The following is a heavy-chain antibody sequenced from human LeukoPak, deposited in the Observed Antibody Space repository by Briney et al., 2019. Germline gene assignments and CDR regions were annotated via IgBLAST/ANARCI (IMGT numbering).Heavy chain of an antibody. D-gene: IGHD3-22*01. CDR1: GYTFTGYY. Sequence: GASVKVSCKASGYTFTGYYMHWVRQAPGQGLEWMGWINPNSGGTNYAQKFQGRVTMTRDTSISTAYMELSRLRSDDTAVYYCAGGIYDSSGYFFDYWGQGTLVTVSS. V-gene: IGHV1-2*02. CDR3: AGGIYDSSGYFFDY. CDR2: INPNSGGT. J-gene: IGHJ4*02.